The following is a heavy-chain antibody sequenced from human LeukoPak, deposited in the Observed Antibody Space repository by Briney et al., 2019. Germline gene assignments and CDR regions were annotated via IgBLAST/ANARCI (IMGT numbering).Heavy chain of an antibody. CDR2: INHSGST. Sequence: PSETLSLTCTVSGGSISSYYWSWIRQPPGKGLEWIGEINHSGSTNYNPSLKSRVTISVDTSKNQFSLKLSSVTAADTAVYYCARGLRFGGFDPWGQGTLVTVSS. J-gene: IGHJ5*02. CDR1: GGSISSYY. V-gene: IGHV4-34*01. CDR3: ARGLRFGGFDP. D-gene: IGHD3-3*01.